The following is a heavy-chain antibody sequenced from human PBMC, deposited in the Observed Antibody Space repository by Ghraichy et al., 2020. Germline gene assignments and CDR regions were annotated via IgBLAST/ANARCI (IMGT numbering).Heavy chain of an antibody. CDR1: GGSISSYY. D-gene: IGHD3-16*01. Sequence: SQTRSLTCTVSGGSISSYYWNWIRQPPGKGLEWIGYIYNSGSTNYNPSLKSRVTISVDTSNNKFSLKLTSVTAADTAIYYCARHLGNVGIKNWGQGTLVTVSS. V-gene: IGHV4-59*08. J-gene: IGHJ1*01. CDR2: IYNSGST. CDR3: ARHLGNVGIKN.